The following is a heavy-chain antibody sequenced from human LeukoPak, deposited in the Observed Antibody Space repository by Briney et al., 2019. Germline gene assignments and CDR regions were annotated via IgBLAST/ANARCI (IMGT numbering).Heavy chain of an antibody. V-gene: IGHV3-48*02. CDR3: ARDLYASLGFDY. CDR2: INSISSTI. Sequence: PGGSLRLSCAASGFTFSRYSMNWVRQAPGKGLEWVSYINSISSTIYYADSVKGRFTISRDNAKNSLYLQMNSLRDEDTAVYYCARDLYASLGFDYWGQGTRVTVSS. D-gene: IGHD3-16*01. J-gene: IGHJ4*02. CDR1: GFTFSRYS.